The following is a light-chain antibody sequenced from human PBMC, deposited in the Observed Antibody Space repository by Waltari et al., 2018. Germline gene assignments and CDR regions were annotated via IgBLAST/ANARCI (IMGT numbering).Light chain of an antibody. J-gene: IGLJ3*02. V-gene: IGLV2-23*01. CDR1: STGVGRYNL. CDR3: SSYTGTATPRV. CDR2: EGG. Sequence: QSALTQPASVSGSPGQSITISCTEASTGVGRYNLVSWYQQHPGKAPKVILYEGGKRPSGVSNRFSGSKSGNTASLTISGLQADDEADYFCSSYTGTATPRVFGGGTRLTVL.